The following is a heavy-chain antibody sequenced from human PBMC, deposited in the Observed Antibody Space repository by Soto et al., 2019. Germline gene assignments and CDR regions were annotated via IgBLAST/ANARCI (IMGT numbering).Heavy chain of an antibody. CDR1: GFAFSSHP. Sequence: VQLLESGGDLVHPGGSLRLSCTGSGFAFSSHPMSWVRQAPERGLEWVSGISDGGDLTYNADSVRGRFTISRDNSKNTLFLQMNSLRGEDTAVYYCARPAFGSSGSFDIWGQGTMVTVSS. CDR2: ISDGGDLT. V-gene: IGHV3-23*01. CDR3: ARPAFGSSGSFDI. D-gene: IGHD6-6*01. J-gene: IGHJ3*02.